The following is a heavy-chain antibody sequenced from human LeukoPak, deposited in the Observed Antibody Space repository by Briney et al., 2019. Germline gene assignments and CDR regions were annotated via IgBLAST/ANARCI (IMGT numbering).Heavy chain of an antibody. CDR1: GGSFSGYY. D-gene: IGHD2-15*01. V-gene: IGHV4-34*01. CDR3: ARVVVAATDWFDP. J-gene: IGHJ5*02. CDR2: INHSGST. Sequence: SETLSLTCALYGGSFSGYYWSWIRQPPGKGLEWIGEINHSGSTNYNPSLKSRVTISLDTSKNQFSLKLSSVTAADTAVYYCARVVVAATDWFDPWGLGTLVTVSS.